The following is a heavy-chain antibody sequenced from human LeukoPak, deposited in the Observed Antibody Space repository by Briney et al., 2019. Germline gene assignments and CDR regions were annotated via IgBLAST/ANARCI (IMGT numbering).Heavy chain of an antibody. J-gene: IGHJ4*02. V-gene: IGHV4-59*01. CDR2: VFSSGST. Sequence: PSETLSLTCTVSGVYMRSYYWSWIRQPPGKGLEWIGYVFSSGSTDYNPSLKSRVTMSVVTSRNQFSLNLRSVTAADTAVYYCTRGGWLRFDYWGQGILVTVSS. CDR3: TRGGWLRFDY. CDR1: GVYMRSYY. D-gene: IGHD5-12*01.